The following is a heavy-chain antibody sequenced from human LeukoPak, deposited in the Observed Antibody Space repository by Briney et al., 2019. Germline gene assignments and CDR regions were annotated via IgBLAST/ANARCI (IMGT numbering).Heavy chain of an antibody. Sequence: SETLSLTCAVYGGSFSGYYWSWIRQPPGKGLEWIGAINHSGSTNYNPSLKSRVTISVDTSKNQFSLKLSSVTAADTAVYYCARLGSGRGFDPWGQGTLVTVSS. CDR1: GGSFSGYY. CDR2: INHSGST. J-gene: IGHJ5*02. CDR3: ARLGSGRGFDP. D-gene: IGHD3-10*01. V-gene: IGHV4-34*01.